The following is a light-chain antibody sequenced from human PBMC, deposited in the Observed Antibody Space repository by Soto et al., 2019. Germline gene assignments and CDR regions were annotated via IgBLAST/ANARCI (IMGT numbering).Light chain of an antibody. Sequence: QSVLTQPASVSGSPGQSITISCTGTSSDVGSYNLVSWYQQHPGKAPKLMIYEGSKRPSGVSNRFSGSKSGNTASLTISGLQAEDEADYYCCSYAGSSTSLFGNGTKVTVL. CDR1: SSDVGSYNL. CDR3: CSYAGSSTSL. CDR2: EGS. V-gene: IGLV2-23*01. J-gene: IGLJ1*01.